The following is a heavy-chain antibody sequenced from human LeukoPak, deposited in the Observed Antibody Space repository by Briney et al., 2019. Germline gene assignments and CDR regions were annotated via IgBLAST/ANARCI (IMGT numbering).Heavy chain of an antibody. D-gene: IGHD3-10*01. V-gene: IGHV3-48*01. Sequence: GGSLRLSCAASGFTFSSHSMNWVRQAPGKGLEWISYIDSVSSTIYYADSVKGRFTISRDNAKNSLWLQMNSLRAEDTAVYYCATDYYGSGTPGGYFHYWGQGTLVTVSS. J-gene: IGHJ4*02. CDR1: GFTFSSHS. CDR3: ATDYYGSGTPGGYFHY. CDR2: IDSVSSTI.